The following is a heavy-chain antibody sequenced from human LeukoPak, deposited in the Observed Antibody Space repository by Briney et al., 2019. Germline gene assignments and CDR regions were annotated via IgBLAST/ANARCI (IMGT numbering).Heavy chain of an antibody. V-gene: IGHV3-66*01. J-gene: IGHJ6*02. D-gene: IGHD6-19*01. CDR1: GFTVSSSS. CDR2: ISSDGNT. CDR3: ARGQEQFSSPWQWGPRRKNFYYYGMDV. Sequence: GGSLRLSCAASGFTVSSSSMNWVRLGPGKGLEWVSVISSDGNTYYADSVKGRFTISRDNSRNTLSLQMHGLRADDTAVYYCARGQEQFSSPWQWGPRRKNFYYYGMDVWGQGTTVTVSS.